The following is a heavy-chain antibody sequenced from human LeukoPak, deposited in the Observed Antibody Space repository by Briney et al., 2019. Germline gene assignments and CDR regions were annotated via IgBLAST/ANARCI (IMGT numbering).Heavy chain of an antibody. D-gene: IGHD6-13*01. J-gene: IGHJ4*02. V-gene: IGHV3-21*01. CDR3: ARDIATAGHLAFDY. Sequence: PGGSLRLSCAASGFTFSSYTMNWVRQAPGKGLEWVSSISTSGAYIYYADSVKGRFTISRDNAKNSLFLQMNSLRAEDTAVYYCARDIATAGHLAFDYWDQGTLVTVSS. CDR2: ISTSGAYI. CDR1: GFTFSSYT.